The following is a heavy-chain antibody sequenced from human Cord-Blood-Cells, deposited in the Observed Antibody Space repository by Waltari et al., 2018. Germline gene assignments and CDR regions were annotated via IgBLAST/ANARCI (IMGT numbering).Heavy chain of an antibody. CDR2: TYYRSKWYN. CDR3: ARGNLGKNYWYFDL. Sequence: QVQLQQSGPGLVKPSQTLSLTCAISGDSVSSNSAAWNWIRQSPSRGLEWLGRTYYRSKWYNEYGVSVKRRITINPDTSKNQFSLQLNSGTPEDTAVYYCARGNLGKNYWYFDLWGRGTLVTVSS. V-gene: IGHV6-1*01. D-gene: IGHD7-27*01. J-gene: IGHJ2*01. CDR1: GDSVSSNSAA.